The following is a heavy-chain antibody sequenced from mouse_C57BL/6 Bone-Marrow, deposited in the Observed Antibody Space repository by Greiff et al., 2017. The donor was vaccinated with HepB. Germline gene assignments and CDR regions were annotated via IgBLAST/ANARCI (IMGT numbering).Heavy chain of an antibody. J-gene: IGHJ3*01. CDR3: VRHTPTAQATAAWFAY. CDR1: GFSFNTYA. Sequence: VKLMESGGGLVQPKGSLKLSCAASGFSFNTYAMNWVRQAPGKGLEWVARIRSKSNNYATYYADSVKDRFTISRDDSESMLYLQMNNLKTEDTAMYYCVRHTPTAQATAAWFAYWGQGTLVTVSA. D-gene: IGHD3-2*02. CDR2: IRSKSNNYAT. V-gene: IGHV10-1*01.